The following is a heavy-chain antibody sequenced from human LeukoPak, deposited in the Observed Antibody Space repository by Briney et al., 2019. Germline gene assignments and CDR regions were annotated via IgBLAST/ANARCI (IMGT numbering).Heavy chain of an antibody. CDR3: AKHSSSWHYFDY. V-gene: IGHV3-21*04. D-gene: IGHD6-13*01. J-gene: IGHJ4*02. CDR2: ISSSSSYI. Sequence: GGSLRLSCAASGFTFSSYSMNWVRQAPGKGLEWVSSISSSSSYIYYADSVKGRFTISRDNSKTTLFLQMDSLRADDTAVYYCAKHSSSWHYFDYWGQGTLVTVSS. CDR1: GFTFSSYS.